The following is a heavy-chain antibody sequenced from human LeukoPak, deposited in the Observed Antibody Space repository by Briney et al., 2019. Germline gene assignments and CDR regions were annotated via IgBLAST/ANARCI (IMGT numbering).Heavy chain of an antibody. Sequence: GGSLRLSCVASGFILSTSEMNWVRQAPGKGLEWVSFIASDSTIYYADSVKGRFTLSRDNAKNSLYLQMNSLRADDTAVYYCARDMWYSDYVPTYIDYWGQGTLVTVSS. CDR1: GFILSTSE. V-gene: IGHV3-48*03. CDR2: IASDSTI. D-gene: IGHD4-11*01. J-gene: IGHJ4*02. CDR3: ARDMWYSDYVPTYIDY.